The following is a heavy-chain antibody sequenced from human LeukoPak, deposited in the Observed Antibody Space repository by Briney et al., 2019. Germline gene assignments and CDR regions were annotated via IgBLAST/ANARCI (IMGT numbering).Heavy chain of an antibody. CDR1: GFTSRSYG. V-gene: IGHV3-30*18. CDR3: AKGGSYGSFDY. CDR2: MSYDGSNK. Sequence: GGSLRLSCAASGFTSRSYGMHWVRQAPGKGPEWVAVMSYDGSNKYYAESVKGRFTISRDNSKNTLYLQMNSLRAEDTAVYYCAKGGSYGSFDYWGQGTLVTLSS. D-gene: IGHD1-26*01. J-gene: IGHJ4*02.